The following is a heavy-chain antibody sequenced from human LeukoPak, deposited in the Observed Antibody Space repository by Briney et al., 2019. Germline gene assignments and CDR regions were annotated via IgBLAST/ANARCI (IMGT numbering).Heavy chain of an antibody. CDR2: ISGSGGST. J-gene: IGHJ5*02. V-gene: IGHV3-23*01. CDR1: GFTFSNYA. CDR3: AKDPLLPYYQGGNWFDP. Sequence: GGSLRLSCVASGFTFSNYAMSWVRQAPGKGLEWVSAISGSGGSTYYADSVKGRFTISRDNSKNTLYLQMNSLRAEDTAVYYCAKDPLLPYYQGGNWFDPWGQGTLVTVSS. D-gene: IGHD1-26*01.